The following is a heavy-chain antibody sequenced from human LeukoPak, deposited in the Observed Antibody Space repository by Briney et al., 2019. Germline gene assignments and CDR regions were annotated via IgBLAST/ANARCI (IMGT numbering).Heavy chain of an antibody. CDR3: ARDSYHEAADY. Sequence: GGSLRLSCAASGFTFSSYEMNWVRQAPGKGLEWVSYISSSGSTIYYADSVKGRFTISRDNAKNSLYLQMNSLRAEDTAVYYCARDSYHEAADYWGQGTLVTVSS. CDR1: GFTFSSYE. CDR2: ISSSGSTI. J-gene: IGHJ4*02. V-gene: IGHV3-48*03. D-gene: IGHD2-2*01.